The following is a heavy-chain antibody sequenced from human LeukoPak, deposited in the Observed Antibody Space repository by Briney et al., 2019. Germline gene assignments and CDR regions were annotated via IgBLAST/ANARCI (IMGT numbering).Heavy chain of an antibody. Sequence: ASVKVSCKASGYTFTSYGISWVRQAPGQGLEWMGWISAYNGNANYAQKLQGRVTMATDTSTSTAYMELRSLRSDDTAVYYCARVYRITVAYNYFDYWGQGTLVTVSS. CDR1: GYTFTSYG. V-gene: IGHV1-18*01. CDR2: ISAYNGNA. J-gene: IGHJ4*02. D-gene: IGHD6-19*01. CDR3: ARVYRITVAYNYFDY.